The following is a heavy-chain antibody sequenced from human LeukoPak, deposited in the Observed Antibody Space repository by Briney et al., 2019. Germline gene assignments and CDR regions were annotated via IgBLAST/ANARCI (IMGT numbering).Heavy chain of an antibody. Sequence: PSQTLSLTCTVSGGSISSGSYYWSWIRQPAGKGLEWIGRIYTSGSTNYNPSLKSRVTISVDTSKNQFSLKLSSVTAADTAVYYCAREGPVGFLASYYFDYWGQGTLVTVSS. D-gene: IGHD3-3*02. CDR2: IYTSGST. J-gene: IGHJ4*02. CDR3: AREGPVGFLASYYFDY. V-gene: IGHV4-61*02. CDR1: GGSISSGSYY.